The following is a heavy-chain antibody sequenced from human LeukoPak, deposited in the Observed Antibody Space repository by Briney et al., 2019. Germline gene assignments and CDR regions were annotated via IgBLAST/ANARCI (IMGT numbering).Heavy chain of an antibody. J-gene: IGHJ3*02. CDR3: AGVVRADAFDI. D-gene: IGHD6-6*01. CDR2: IYYSGST. Sequence: PSETLSLTCAVYGGSFSGYYWSWIRQPPGKGLEWIGYIYYSGSTNYNPSLKSRVTISVDTSKNQFSLKLSSVTAADTAVYYCAGVVRADAFDIWGQGTMVTVSS. CDR1: GGSFSGYY. V-gene: IGHV4-59*01.